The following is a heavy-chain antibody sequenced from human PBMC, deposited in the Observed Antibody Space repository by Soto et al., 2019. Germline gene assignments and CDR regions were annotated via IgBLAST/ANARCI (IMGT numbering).Heavy chain of an antibody. Sequence: QVQLQESGPGLVKPSETLSLTCTVSGASVSSGNYYWSWIRQPPGKGLECIGYISYSGSTNYNPSLMSRVTISIDTWKNQFALRLSSVTAADTAVYYCARGSGSYYAYWGQGTLVTVSS. CDR1: GASVSSGNYY. D-gene: IGHD1-26*01. CDR2: ISYSGST. CDR3: ARGSGSYYAY. J-gene: IGHJ4*02. V-gene: IGHV4-61*01.